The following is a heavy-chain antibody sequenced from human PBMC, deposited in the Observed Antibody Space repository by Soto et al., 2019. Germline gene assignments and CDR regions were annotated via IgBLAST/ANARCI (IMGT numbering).Heavy chain of an antibody. CDR2: IIPIFGTA. V-gene: IGHV1-69*13. CDR3: ASNRYNWNYLPHWNYYYGMDV. D-gene: IGHD1-7*01. J-gene: IGHJ6*02. CDR1: GGTFSSYA. Sequence: ASVKVSCKASGGTFSSYAISWVRQAPGQGLEWMGGIIPIFGTANYAQKFQGRVTITADESTSTAYMELSSLRSEDTAVYYCASNRYNWNYLPHWNYYYGMDVWGQGTTVTVSS.